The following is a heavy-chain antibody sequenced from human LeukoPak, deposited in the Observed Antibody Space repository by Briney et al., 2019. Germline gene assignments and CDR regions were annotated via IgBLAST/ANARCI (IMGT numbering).Heavy chain of an antibody. J-gene: IGHJ3*02. V-gene: IGHV3-9*03. CDR3: AKSNSGIPLGAFDI. CDR2: ISWNSGSI. D-gene: IGHD1-26*01. CDR1: GFTFDDYA. Sequence: HGRSLRLSCAASGFTFDDYAMHWVRQAPGKGLEWVSGISWNSGSIGYADSVKGRFTISRDNAKNSLYLQMNSLRAEDMALYYCAKSNSGIPLGAFDIWGQGTMVTVSS.